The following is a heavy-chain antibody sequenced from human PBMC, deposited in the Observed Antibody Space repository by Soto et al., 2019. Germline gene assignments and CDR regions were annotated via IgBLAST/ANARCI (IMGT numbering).Heavy chain of an antibody. J-gene: IGHJ3*01. CDR2: INPNGGDT. Sequence: QVQLVQSGAEVKKTGASVKVSCKASGYTFTSYYMHWVRQAPGRGLEWMGIINPNGGDTSYVQKFQGRVTVTRDTSTSTVYMELSSLRSEDTAVYYCALGGLYFWGQGTMVTVSS. CDR3: ALGGLYF. D-gene: IGHD2-15*01. V-gene: IGHV1-46*01. CDR1: GYTFTSYY.